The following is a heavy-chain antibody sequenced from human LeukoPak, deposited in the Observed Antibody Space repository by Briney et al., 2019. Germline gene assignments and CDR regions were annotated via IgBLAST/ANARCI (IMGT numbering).Heavy chain of an antibody. Sequence: PGGSLRLSCAASGFTVSSNYAMTWVRQAPGKGLELVSVISASGRNRDYADSVKGRFTISRDNAENTLSLLMNSLRAEDTAIYYCAKLVGTGTTPTDYRGQGTLVTVSS. J-gene: IGHJ4*02. CDR2: ISASGRNR. CDR3: AKLVGTGTTPTDY. CDR1: GFTVSSNYA. V-gene: IGHV3-23*01. D-gene: IGHD1-1*01.